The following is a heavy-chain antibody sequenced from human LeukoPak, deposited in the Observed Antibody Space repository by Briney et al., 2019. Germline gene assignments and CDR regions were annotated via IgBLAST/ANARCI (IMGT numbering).Heavy chain of an antibody. V-gene: IGHV1-69*10. CDR1: GGTFSSYA. CDR2: IIPILGIA. D-gene: IGHD3-3*01. CDR3: ARGGGTIFGVVIYFDY. J-gene: IGHJ4*02. Sequence: ASVKVSCKASGGTFSSYAISWVRQAPGQGLEWMGGIIPILGIANYAQKFQGRVTITADKSTSTAYMELSSLRSEDTAVYYCARGGGTIFGVVIYFDYWGQGTLVTVSS.